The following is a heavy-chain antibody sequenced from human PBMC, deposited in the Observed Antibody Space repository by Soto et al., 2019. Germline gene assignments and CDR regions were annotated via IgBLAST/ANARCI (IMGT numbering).Heavy chain of an antibody. CDR3: ARDADYYDRGGYNFRDALEL. CDR1: GYFFPDFR. CDR2: IDPNSGGA. J-gene: IGHJ3*01. D-gene: IGHD3-22*01. V-gene: IGHV1-2*02. Sequence: QVQLVQSGAEVKKPGASVKVSCKASGYFFPDFRIHWVRQAPGHALEWLGWIDPNSGGANFAQKFQGRVSMTFDTSIWTVYMELIILRSYDTAFYYCARDADYYDRGGYNFRDALELWGQGTLVTVSS.